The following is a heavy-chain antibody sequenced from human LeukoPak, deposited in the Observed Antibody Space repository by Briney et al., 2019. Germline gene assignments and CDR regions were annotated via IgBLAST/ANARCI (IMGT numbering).Heavy chain of an antibody. CDR3: ARHEAQDFDC. J-gene: IGHJ4*02. Sequence: SETLSLTCTVSGGSISSSNYYWGWIRQPPGKGLERIGSIYYSGTTYYNSSLKSRVIISVDTSKNQFSLKLTSVTATDTAVYYCARHEAQDFDCWGQGTLVTVSS. V-gene: IGHV4-39*01. CDR1: GGSISSSNYY. CDR2: IYYSGTT.